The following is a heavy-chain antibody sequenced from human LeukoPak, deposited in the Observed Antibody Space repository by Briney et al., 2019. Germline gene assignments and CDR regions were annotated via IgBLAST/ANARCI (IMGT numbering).Heavy chain of an antibody. CDR1: GFTFSTYG. V-gene: IGHV3-33*06. CDR2: IWSDGNNK. CDR3: VKERGPFDAFDI. J-gene: IGHJ3*02. Sequence: PGRSLRLSCAGTGFTFSTYGMHWVRQAPGKGLEWVAVIWSDGNNKFYADSVKGRFTFSRDNSRNTLSLQMNSLRAEDTAVYYCVKERGPFDAFDIWGQGTMVTVSS.